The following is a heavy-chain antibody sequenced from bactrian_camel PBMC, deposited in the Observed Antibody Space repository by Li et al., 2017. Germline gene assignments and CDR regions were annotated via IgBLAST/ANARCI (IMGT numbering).Heavy chain of an antibody. D-gene: IGHD2*01. V-gene: IGHV3S40*01. CDR3: AARGPYCYTKLSVRDFTY. CDR1: GYTYNRNC. CDR2: IATGSGNT. J-gene: IGHJ6*01. Sequence: VQLVESGGGLVQPGGSLRLSRAASGYTYNRNCMGWFRQAPGKEREGVARIATGSGNTYYADSVKGRFTISQDNAKNTVYLQMNSLKPEDTAMYYCAARGPYCYTKLSVRDFTYWGQGTQVTV.